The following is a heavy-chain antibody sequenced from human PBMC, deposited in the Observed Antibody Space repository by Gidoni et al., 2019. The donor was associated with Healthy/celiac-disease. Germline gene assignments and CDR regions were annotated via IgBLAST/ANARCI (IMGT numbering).Heavy chain of an antibody. J-gene: IGHJ4*02. CDR2: ISWNSGSI. D-gene: IGHD5-12*01. CDR1: GFTFDDYA. CDR3: AKEVGDGYNHRGYYFDY. Sequence: EVQLVESGGGLVQPGRSLSLSCAASGFTFDDYAMHWVRQAPGKGLGWVSGISWNSGSIGYADSVKGRITIARDNAKNSLYLQMNSLRAEDTALYYCAKEVGDGYNHRGYYFDYWGQGTLVTVSS. V-gene: IGHV3-9*01.